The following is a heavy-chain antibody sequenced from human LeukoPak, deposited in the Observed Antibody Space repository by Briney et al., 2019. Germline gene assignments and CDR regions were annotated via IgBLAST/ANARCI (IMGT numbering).Heavy chain of an antibody. D-gene: IGHD6-13*01. CDR2: MNPNSGNT. V-gene: IGHV1-8*01. Sequence: ASVKVSCKASGYTFTSYDINWVRQATGQRLEWMGWMNPNSGNTGYAQKFQGRVTMTRNTSISTAYMELSSLRSEDTAVYYCARDLRIAAAGSGYWGQGTLVTVSS. J-gene: IGHJ4*02. CDR1: GYTFTSYD. CDR3: ARDLRIAAAGSGY.